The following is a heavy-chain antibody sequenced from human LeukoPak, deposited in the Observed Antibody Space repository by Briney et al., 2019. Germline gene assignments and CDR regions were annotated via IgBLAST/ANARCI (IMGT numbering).Heavy chain of an antibody. CDR1: GFTFSNAW. CDR2: IKSKTDGGTT. CDR3: TTYGPKLRALAYYYYYYMDV. D-gene: IGHD1-7*01. J-gene: IGHJ6*03. Sequence: GGSLRLSCAASGFTFSNAWMSWVRQAPGRGLEWVGRIKSKTDGGTTDYAAPVKGRFTISRDDSKNTLYLQMNSLKTEDTAVYYCTTYGPKLRALAYYYYYYMDVWGKGTTVTVSS. V-gene: IGHV3-15*01.